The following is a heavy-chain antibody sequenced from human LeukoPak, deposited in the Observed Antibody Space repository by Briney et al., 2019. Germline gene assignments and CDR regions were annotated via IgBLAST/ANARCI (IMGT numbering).Heavy chain of an antibody. CDR3: ATQKMATIRGFDY. CDR1: GGSVNNYY. Sequence: PSETLSLTCTVSGGSVNNYYWGWIRQPPGKGLEWIGSIYYSGYTYYNPSLKSRVTISVDTSKNQFSLKLSSVTAADTAVYYCATQKMATIRGFDYWGQGILVTVSS. J-gene: IGHJ4*02. V-gene: IGHV4-39*01. D-gene: IGHD5-24*01. CDR2: IYYSGYT.